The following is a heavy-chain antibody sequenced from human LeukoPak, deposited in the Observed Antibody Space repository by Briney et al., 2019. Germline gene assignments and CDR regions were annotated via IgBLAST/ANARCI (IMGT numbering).Heavy chain of an antibody. D-gene: IGHD5-18*01. Sequence: ASVKVSCKASGYTFTSYDINWVRQATGQGLEWMGWMNPNSGNTGYAQKFQGRVTITRNTSISTAYMELSSLRSEDTAVYYCARGPGIQLWSRYYYYMDVWGKGTTVTVSS. J-gene: IGHJ6*03. CDR2: MNPNSGNT. V-gene: IGHV1-8*03. CDR1: GYTFTSYD. CDR3: ARGPGIQLWSRYYYYMDV.